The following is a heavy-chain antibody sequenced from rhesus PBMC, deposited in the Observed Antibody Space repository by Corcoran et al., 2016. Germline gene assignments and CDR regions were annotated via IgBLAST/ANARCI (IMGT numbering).Heavy chain of an antibody. V-gene: IGHV4-122*02. CDR1: GYSISSGYY. CDR2: ITFSGTT. CDR3: ARDRGYSYSNFDY. Sequence: QVQLQESGPGLVKPSETLSLTCAVSGYSISSGYYWSWIRQPPGKGLEWIGYITFSGTTSSNPSLKRRFTIARDTSKNQFSLKLSSVTAADTAVYYCARDRGYSYSNFDYWGQGVLVTVSS. D-gene: IGHD5-12*01. J-gene: IGHJ4*01.